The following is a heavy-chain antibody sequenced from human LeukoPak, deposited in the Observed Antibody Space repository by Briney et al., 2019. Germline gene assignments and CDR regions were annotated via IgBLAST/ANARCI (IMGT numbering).Heavy chain of an antibody. CDR2: IYTSGST. CDR3: ARYRARAEYFQH. CDR1: GGPISSYY. V-gene: IGHV4-4*07. Sequence: SEILSLTCTVSGGPISSYYWSWIRQPAGKGLEWIGRIYTSGSTYYNPSLKSRVTVSVDTSKNQFSLKLSSVTAADTAVYYCARYRARAEYFQHWGQGTLVTVSS. D-gene: IGHD4-11*01. J-gene: IGHJ1*01.